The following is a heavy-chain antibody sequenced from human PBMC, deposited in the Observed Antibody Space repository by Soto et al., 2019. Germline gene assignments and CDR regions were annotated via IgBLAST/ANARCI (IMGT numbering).Heavy chain of an antibody. Sequence: SETLSLTWTVSGTAVSTGAYYWGWVRQHPGKGLEWVGYIYARGYTYYNTSLKSRLTISVDKSKNQFSLKLSSVTAADTAVYYCARASGGRLKPERNWFDPWGQGTLVTVS. CDR2: IYARGYT. D-gene: IGHD1-26*01. CDR3: ARASGGRLKPERNWFDP. J-gene: IGHJ5*02. CDR1: GTAVSTGAYY. V-gene: IGHV4-31*02.